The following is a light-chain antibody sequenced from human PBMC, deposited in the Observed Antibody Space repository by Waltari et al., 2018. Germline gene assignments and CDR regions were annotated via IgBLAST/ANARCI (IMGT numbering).Light chain of an antibody. J-gene: IGKJ2*01. CDR2: GAS. V-gene: IGKV3-20*01. CDR3: QQYGSSLYT. Sequence: EMELTQSRGSLTLSPGERDTLSCRASQSVSSSYLAWYQQKPGQAPRLLIYGASSRATGIPDMFSGSGSGTDFTLTISRLEPEDFAVYYCQQYGSSLYTFGQGTKLEIK. CDR1: QSVSSSY.